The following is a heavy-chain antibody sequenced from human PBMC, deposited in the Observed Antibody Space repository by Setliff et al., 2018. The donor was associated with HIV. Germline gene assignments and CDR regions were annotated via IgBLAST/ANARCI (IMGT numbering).Heavy chain of an antibody. J-gene: IGHJ4*02. CDR2: INEDGSEK. CDR3: ALLWPFDY. V-gene: IGHV3-7*03. D-gene: IGHD3-10*01. CDR1: GFTFSSSW. Sequence: GGSLRLSCAASGFTFSSSWMSWVRQAPGKGLEWVANINEDGSEKYYMDSVKGRFTISRGNAENSLFLQMNSLRAEDTAIYYCALLWPFDYWGQGALVTVSS.